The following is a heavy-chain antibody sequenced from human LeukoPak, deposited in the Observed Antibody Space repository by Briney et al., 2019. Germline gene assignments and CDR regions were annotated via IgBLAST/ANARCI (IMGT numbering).Heavy chain of an antibody. Sequence: PSETLSLTCAVYGGSFSGYYWSWIRQPPGKGLEWIGEINHSGSTNYNPSLKGRVTISVDTSKNQFSLKLSSVTAADTAVYYCARVASYYDFWSGYYGHNWFDPWGQGTLVTVSS. J-gene: IGHJ5*02. D-gene: IGHD3-3*01. CDR1: GGSFSGYY. CDR2: INHSGST. V-gene: IGHV4-34*01. CDR3: ARVASYYDFWSGYYGHNWFDP.